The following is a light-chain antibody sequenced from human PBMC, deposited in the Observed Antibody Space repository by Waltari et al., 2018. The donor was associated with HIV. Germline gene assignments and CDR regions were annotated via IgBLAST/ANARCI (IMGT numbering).Light chain of an antibody. Sequence: QSVLTQPPSASGTPGQRVTISCSGSSPNLGRNYVYCYQQLPGTAPKLLILRNNHRPSGVPDRFSGSKSGTSASLAISGLRSDDEADYYCAAWDDSLSGFYVFGTGTKVTVL. CDR3: AAWDDSLSGFYV. CDR1: SPNLGRNY. J-gene: IGLJ1*01. CDR2: RNN. V-gene: IGLV1-47*01.